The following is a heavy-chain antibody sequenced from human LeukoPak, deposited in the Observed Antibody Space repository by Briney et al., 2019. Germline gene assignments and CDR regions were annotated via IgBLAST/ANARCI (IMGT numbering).Heavy chain of an antibody. V-gene: IGHV4-4*07. J-gene: IGHJ4*02. Sequence: PSETLSLTCPVSGGSISSYYWSWIRQPAGQGLEWIGHIFAGGSTNYNPSLRSRVTVSVDTSKNQFSLKLNSVTAADTAIYYCASEGHDYGANSFDFWGRGTLVTVSS. CDR3: ASEGHDYGANSFDF. D-gene: IGHD4/OR15-4a*01. CDR2: IFAGGST. CDR1: GGSISSYY.